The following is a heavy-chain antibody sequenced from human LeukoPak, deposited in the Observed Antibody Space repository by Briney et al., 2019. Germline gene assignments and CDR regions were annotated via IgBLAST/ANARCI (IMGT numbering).Heavy chain of an antibody. D-gene: IGHD6-25*01. V-gene: IGHV4-4*07. CDR3: VRGGGKAAATFDY. CDR1: GGSISGYY. J-gene: IGHJ4*02. CDR2: IHTSGNT. Sequence: SETLSLTCSVSGGSISGYYWSWIRQPAGKGLEWIGHIHTSGNTKYNSSLKSRVTMSVDTSNNQFSLRVSSVTAADTATYYCVRGGGKAAATFDYWGQGTLVTVFS.